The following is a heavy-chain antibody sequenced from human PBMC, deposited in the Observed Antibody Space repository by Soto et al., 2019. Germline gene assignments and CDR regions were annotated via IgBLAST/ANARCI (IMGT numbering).Heavy chain of an antibody. CDR1: GGSFSGCY. V-gene: IGHV4-34*01. CDR2: INHRGYT. CDR3: ARVDIVTTNWFDP. J-gene: IGHJ5*02. Sequence: QVQLQQWGAGLLKPSETLSLTCAVYGGSFSGCYWSWIRQPPGKGLEWIGEINHRGYTTYNPSLKSRVTISVDTSKNQFSLKLSSVTAADTAVYYCARVDIVTTNWFDPWGQGTPVTVSS. D-gene: IGHD5-12*01.